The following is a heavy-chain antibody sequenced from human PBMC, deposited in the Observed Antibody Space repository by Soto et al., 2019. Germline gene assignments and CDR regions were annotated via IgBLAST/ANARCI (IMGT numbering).Heavy chain of an antibody. CDR2: FSGGSGTT. Sequence: EVRLLESGGGLVQPGGSLRLSCVVSGFTFPNHGLTWVRQVPGKGLEWVCGFSGGSGTTHYADRVRGRFTISRDDPRQTVYLQMNSLGADDTAVYYCVRWNGFGDFWGQGTLVTVSS. V-gene: IGHV3-23*01. D-gene: IGHD1-1*01. CDR3: VRWNGFGDF. J-gene: IGHJ4*02. CDR1: GFTFPNHG.